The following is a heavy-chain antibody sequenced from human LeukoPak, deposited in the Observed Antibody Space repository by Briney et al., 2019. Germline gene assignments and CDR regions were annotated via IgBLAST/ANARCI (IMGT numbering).Heavy chain of an antibody. D-gene: IGHD6-19*01. Sequence: GRSLRLSCAGSGFTISSYGMHWVRQAPGKGLEWVAVISYDGSDKYYADSVKGRFTISRDNSKNTLYLQMNTLRAEDTAVYYCAKDQASSGWYYDYWGQGTLVTVSS. CDR1: GFTISSYG. CDR2: ISYDGSDK. CDR3: AKDQASSGWYYDY. J-gene: IGHJ4*02. V-gene: IGHV3-30*18.